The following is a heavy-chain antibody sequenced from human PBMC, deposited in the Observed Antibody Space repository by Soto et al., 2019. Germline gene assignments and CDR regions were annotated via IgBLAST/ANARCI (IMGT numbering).Heavy chain of an antibody. CDR2: INHSGST. D-gene: IGHD6-19*01. V-gene: IGHV4-34*01. CDR3: ASRGSTYSRGWPETNWFDP. CDR1: GGSISDYY. Sequence: QVQLQQWGAGLLKPSETLSLTCAVYGGSISDYYWSWIRQPPGKGLEWIGEINHSGSTNYNPSLKSRVTISLYTSKNQFSLKLSSVTAADTAVYYCASRGSTYSRGWPETNWFDPWGQGTLVTVSS. J-gene: IGHJ5*02.